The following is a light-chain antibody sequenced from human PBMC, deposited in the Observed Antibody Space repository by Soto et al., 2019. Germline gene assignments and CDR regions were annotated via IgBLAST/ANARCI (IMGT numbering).Light chain of an antibody. CDR2: GAS. V-gene: IGKV3-20*01. J-gene: IGKJ4*01. CDR3: QQYGSSPA. Sequence: EIVLTQSPGTLSLSPGERATLSCRASQSVTSSYLAWYQQKPGQAPRLLIYGASSRATGTTDRFSGSGSGTDFTLTISRLEPEDVGVYYWQQYGSSPAFGGGTKVEIK. CDR1: QSVTSSY.